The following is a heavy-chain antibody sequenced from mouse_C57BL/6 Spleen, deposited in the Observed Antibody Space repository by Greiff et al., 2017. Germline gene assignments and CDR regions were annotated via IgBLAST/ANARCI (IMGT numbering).Heavy chain of an antibody. D-gene: IGHD4-1*01. Sequence: VQLVESGAELVRPGASVTLSCKASGYTFTDYEMHWVKQTPVHGLEWIGAIDPETGGTAYNQKFKGKAILTADKSSSTAYMELRSLTSEDSAVYYGTREGTGPDYWGQGTTLTVAS. J-gene: IGHJ2*01. V-gene: IGHV1-15*01. CDR2: IDPETGGT. CDR3: TREGTGPDY. CDR1: GYTFTDYE.